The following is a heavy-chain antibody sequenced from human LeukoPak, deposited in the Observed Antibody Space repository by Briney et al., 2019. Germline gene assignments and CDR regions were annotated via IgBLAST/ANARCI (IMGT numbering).Heavy chain of an antibody. J-gene: IGHJ4*02. D-gene: IGHD5-24*01. Sequence: GGSLRLSCAASGFMFSSNWMSWVRLAPGKGLEWVSNIKEDGTETYYVDSVKGRFTISRDNAKNSLYLQMNSLRVEDTAVYYCAKEGRSLQTYWGQGSLVTVSS. V-gene: IGHV3-7*03. CDR3: AKEGRSLQTY. CDR1: GFMFSSNW. CDR2: IKEDGTET.